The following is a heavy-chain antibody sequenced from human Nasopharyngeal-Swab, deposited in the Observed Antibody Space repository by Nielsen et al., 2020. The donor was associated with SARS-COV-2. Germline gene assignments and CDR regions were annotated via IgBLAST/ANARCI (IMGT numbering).Heavy chain of an antibody. CDR3: ARGGRRWELDYGMDV. V-gene: IGHV1-3*01. D-gene: IGHD1-26*01. Sequence: ASVKVSCKASGYTFTTYAMHWVRQAPGQRLEWMGWISAGNNSTKYSQNFQGRVTITRDTPASTAYMELSSLRSEDTAVYYCARGGRRWELDYGMDVWGQGTSVTVSS. CDR1: GYTFTTYA. CDR2: ISAGNNST. J-gene: IGHJ6*02.